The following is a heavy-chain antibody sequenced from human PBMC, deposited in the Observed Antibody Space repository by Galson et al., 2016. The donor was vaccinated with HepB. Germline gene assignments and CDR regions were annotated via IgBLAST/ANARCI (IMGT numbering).Heavy chain of an antibody. CDR2: ITPEGSDT. D-gene: IGHD2/OR15-2a*01. Sequence: SLRLSCAASGFTFSSYGMHWVRQARGKGLDWVALITPEGSDTYYADAVKGRFTISRDNSKNTLSLQMNSLRAEDTAIYYCARDGISSLDQWGQGILVTVSS. CDR3: ARDGISSLDQ. CDR1: GFTFSSYG. V-gene: IGHV3-30*03. J-gene: IGHJ4*02.